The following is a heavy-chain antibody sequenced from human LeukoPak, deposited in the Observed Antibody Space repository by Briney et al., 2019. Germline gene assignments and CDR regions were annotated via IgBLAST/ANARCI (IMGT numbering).Heavy chain of an antibody. J-gene: IGHJ4*02. CDR2: INQGGSVK. D-gene: IGHD5-12*01. CDR3: ARFGYSGWNLEY. CDR1: GFSFRDFW. V-gene: IGHV3-7*01. Sequence: PGGSLRLSCAASGFSFRDFWMTWVRQAPGKGLEWVANINQGGSVKYYVDSVKGRFTISRDDAESSLYVQMNSLRDEHTAVYYCARFGYSGWNLEYWGQGTLVTVSS.